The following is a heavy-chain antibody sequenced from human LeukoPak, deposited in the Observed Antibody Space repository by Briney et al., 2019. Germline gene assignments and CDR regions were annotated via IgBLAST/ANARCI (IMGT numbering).Heavy chain of an antibody. V-gene: IGHV1-69*05. Sequence: SVKVSCKASGGTFSSYAISWVRQAPGQGLEWRGGIIPIFGTANYAQKFQGRVTITTDECTSTAYMELSSLRSEDTAVYYCARGPLSAGYSSSWYSRYYYYMDVWGKGTTVTVSS. CDR2: IIPIFGTA. J-gene: IGHJ6*03. CDR3: ARGPLSAGYSSSWYSRYYYYMDV. CDR1: GGTFSSYA. D-gene: IGHD6-13*01.